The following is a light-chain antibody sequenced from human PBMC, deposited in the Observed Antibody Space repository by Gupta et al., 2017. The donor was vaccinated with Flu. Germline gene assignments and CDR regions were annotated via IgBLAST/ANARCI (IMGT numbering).Light chain of an antibody. V-gene: IGKV4-1*01. CDR3: QQYYSTPLT. Sequence: DIVMPQSPCPMAVSVGERATIHCKSGPRVFYSLHTKAYLACYQHKPGHPPKVPIYRASTRESRVPDRFSGSGSVKDFTLTISSLRAEDVAVYYCQQYYSTPLTFGQGSKVEIK. J-gene: IGKJ1*01. CDR2: RAS. CDR1: PRVFYSLHTKAY.